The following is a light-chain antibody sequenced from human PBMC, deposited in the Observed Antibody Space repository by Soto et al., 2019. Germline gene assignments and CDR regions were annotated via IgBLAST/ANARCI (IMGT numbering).Light chain of an antibody. Sequence: QSVLTQPPSASGTPGQRVTISCSGSSSNIGSNSANWYQQLPGTAPKLVMYSTNQRPSGVPDRFSGSKSGTSASLAIGDLQSEDEADYYCAAWDDTLNGHVVFGGGTKLTVL. CDR3: AAWDDTLNGHVV. V-gene: IGLV1-44*01. J-gene: IGLJ2*01. CDR2: STN. CDR1: SSNIGSNS.